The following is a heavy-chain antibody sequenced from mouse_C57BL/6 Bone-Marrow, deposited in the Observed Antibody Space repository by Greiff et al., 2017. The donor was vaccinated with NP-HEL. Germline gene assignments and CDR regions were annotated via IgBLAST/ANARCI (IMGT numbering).Heavy chain of an antibody. CDR2: ISNGGGST. CDR3: ASRNFYAMDY. Sequence: DVQLVESGGGLVQPGGSLKLSCAASGFTFSDYYMYWVRQTPEKRLEWVAYISNGGGSTYYPDTVKGRFTISRDNAKNTLYLQMSRLKSEDTAMYYCASRNFYAMDYWGQGTSVTVSS. V-gene: IGHV5-12*01. CDR1: GFTFSDYY. J-gene: IGHJ4*01.